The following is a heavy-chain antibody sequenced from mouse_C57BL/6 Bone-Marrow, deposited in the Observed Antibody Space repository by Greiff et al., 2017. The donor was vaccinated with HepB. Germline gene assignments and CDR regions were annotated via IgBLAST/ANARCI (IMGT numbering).Heavy chain of an antibody. V-gene: IGHV1-55*01. J-gene: IGHJ4*01. Sequence: QVQLQQPGAELVKPGASVKMSCKASGYTFTSYWITWVKQRPGQGLEWIGDIYPGSGSTNYNEKFKSKATLTVDTSSSTAYMQLSSLTSEDSAVYNCVRGGYYSAIYYVMEYSGLGTSDTASS. D-gene: IGHD1-3*01. CDR3: VRGGYYSAIYYVMEY. CDR1: GYTFTSYW. CDR2: IYPGSGST.